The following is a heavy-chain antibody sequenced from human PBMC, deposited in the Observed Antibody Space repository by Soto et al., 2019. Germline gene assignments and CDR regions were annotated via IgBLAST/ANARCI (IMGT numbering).Heavy chain of an antibody. V-gene: IGHV4-39*01. Sequence: QLQLQESGPGLVKPSETLSLTCTVSGGSISSSSYYWGWIRQPPGKGLEWIGSIYYSGSTYYNPSLKSRVTISVDTSKNQFSLKLSSVTAADTAVYYCARPSNIRHRDYGGNPNGAFDIWGQGTMVTVSS. CDR3: ARPSNIRHRDYGGNPNGAFDI. J-gene: IGHJ3*02. CDR2: IYYSGST. D-gene: IGHD4-17*01. CDR1: GGSISSSSYY.